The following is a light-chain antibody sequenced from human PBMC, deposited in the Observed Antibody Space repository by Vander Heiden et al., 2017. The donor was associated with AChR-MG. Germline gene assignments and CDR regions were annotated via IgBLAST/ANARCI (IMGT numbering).Light chain of an antibody. V-gene: IGLV1-51*01. CDR2: DNN. CDR3: GTWDSSLSAVV. CDR1: SSNIGTNY. J-gene: IGLJ2*01. Sequence: QSVFTHPPSVSAAPGQKVTISCSGSSSNIGTNYVSWYQQLPGTAPKLLIYDNNKRPPGIPDRFSGSKSGTSATLGITGLQTGEEADYYCGTWDSSLSAVVFGGGTKLTVL.